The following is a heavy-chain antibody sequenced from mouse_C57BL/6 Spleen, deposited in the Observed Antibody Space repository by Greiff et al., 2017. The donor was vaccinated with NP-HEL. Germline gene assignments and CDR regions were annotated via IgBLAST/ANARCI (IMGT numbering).Heavy chain of an antibody. V-gene: IGHV1-64*01. J-gene: IGHJ2*01. CDR1: GYTFTSYW. Sequence: QVQLQQSGAELVKPGASVKLSCKASGYTFTSYWMHWVKQRPGQGLEWIGMIHPNSGSTNYNEKFKSKATLTVDKSSSTAYMQLSSLTSEDSAVYYCARSSHYGSSFYWGQGTTLTVSS. CDR3: ARSSHYGSSFY. D-gene: IGHD1-1*01. CDR2: IHPNSGST.